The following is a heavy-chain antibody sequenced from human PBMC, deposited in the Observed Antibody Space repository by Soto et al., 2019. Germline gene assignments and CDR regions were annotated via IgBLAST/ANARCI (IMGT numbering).Heavy chain of an antibody. V-gene: IGHV4-34*01. D-gene: IGHD3-3*01. J-gene: IGHJ4*02. CDR1: GGSFSGYY. CDR3: ARETVSYYYFWSSPRLRGGLDY. Sequence: PSETLSLTCAVYGGSFSGYYWSWIRQPPGKGLEWIGEINHSGSTNHNPSRESTVTIAVDTSKIQFSLKLSSVTAADTAVYYCARETVSYYYFWSSPRLRGGLDYWGQGTLVTVSS. CDR2: INHSGST.